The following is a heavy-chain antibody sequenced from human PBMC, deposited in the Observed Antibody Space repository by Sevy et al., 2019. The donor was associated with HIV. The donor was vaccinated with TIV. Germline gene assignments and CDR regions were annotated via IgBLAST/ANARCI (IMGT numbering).Heavy chain of an antibody. J-gene: IGHJ4*02. CDR2: ISYDGSNK. CDR3: AKDRGWEVVVVPAAIDY. V-gene: IGHV3-30*18. CDR1: GFTFSSYG. D-gene: IGHD2-2*01. Sequence: GGSLRLSCAASGFTFSSYGMHWVRQAPGKGLEWVAVISYDGSNKYYADSVKGRFTISRDNSKNTLYLQMNSLRAEDTAVYYGAKDRGWEVVVVPAAIDYWGQGTLVTVSS.